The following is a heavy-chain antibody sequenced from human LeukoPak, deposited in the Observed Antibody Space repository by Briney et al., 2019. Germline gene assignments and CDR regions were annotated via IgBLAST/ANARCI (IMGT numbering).Heavy chain of an antibody. CDR3: ARAPESWNNFDY. CDR2: INHSGST. CDR1: GGSISSHY. J-gene: IGHJ4*02. D-gene: IGHD1/OR15-1a*01. Sequence: SETLSLTCTVSGGSISSHYWTWIRQPPGKGLEWIGEINHSGSTNYNPSLKSRVTISVDTSKNQFSLKLSSVTAADTAVYYCARAPESWNNFDYWGQGTLVTVSS. V-gene: IGHV4-34*01.